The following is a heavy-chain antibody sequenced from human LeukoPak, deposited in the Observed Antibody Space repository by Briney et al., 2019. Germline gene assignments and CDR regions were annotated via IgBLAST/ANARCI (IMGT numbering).Heavy chain of an antibody. J-gene: IGHJ6*03. D-gene: IGHD2-15*01. CDR1: GFSFSTYW. Sequence: GGSLRLSCAASGFSFSTYWMSWVRQAPGKGLEWVSAISGSGGSTYYADSVEGRFTISRDNSKNTVYLQMNSLSAEDTAVYYCAKNGDRGAYCSGGTCYPYYYYYMDVWGKGTTVTISS. CDR2: ISGSGGST. CDR3: AKNGDRGAYCSGGTCYPYYYYYMDV. V-gene: IGHV3-23*01.